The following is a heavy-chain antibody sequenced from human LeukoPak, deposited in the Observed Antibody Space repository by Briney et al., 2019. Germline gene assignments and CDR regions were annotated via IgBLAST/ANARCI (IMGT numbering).Heavy chain of an antibody. CDR3: AGFFGVVEAPNYYYYMDV. CDR1: GGTYSSYA. CDR2: IIPIFGTA. J-gene: IGHJ6*03. D-gene: IGHD3-3*01. Sequence: SVKDSCKAPGGTYSSYAFAWVRQARGQGLEWMGGIIPIFGTANYAQKFQGRVTITADESTSTAYMELSSLRSEDTAVYYCAGFFGVVEAPNYYYYMDVWGKGTTVTVSS. V-gene: IGHV1-69*13.